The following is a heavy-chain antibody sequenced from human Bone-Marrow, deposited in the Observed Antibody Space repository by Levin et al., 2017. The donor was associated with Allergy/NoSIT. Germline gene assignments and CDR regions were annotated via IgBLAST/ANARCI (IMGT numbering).Heavy chain of an antibody. D-gene: IGHD2-15*01. CDR2: INTNTGNP. Sequence: GESLKISCKASGYTFTSYAMNWVRQAPGQGLEWMGWINTNTGNPTYAQGFTGRFVFSLDTSVSTAYLQISSLKAEDTAVYYCARERSPIGYCSGGSCYSDAFDIWGQGTMVTVSS. CDR3: ARERSPIGYCSGGSCYSDAFDI. V-gene: IGHV7-4-1*02. CDR1: GYTFTSYA. J-gene: IGHJ3*02.